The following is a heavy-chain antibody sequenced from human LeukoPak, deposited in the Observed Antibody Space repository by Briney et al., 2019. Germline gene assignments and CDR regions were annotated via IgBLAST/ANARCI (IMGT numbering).Heavy chain of an antibody. J-gene: IGHJ5*02. CDR2: ISAYNGNT. D-gene: IGHD1-26*01. V-gene: IGHV1-18*01. CDR3: ASSLVGAGWFDP. CDR1: GYTFTSYG. Sequence: GASVKASCKASGYTFTSYGISWVRQAPGQGLEWMGWISAYNGNTNYAQKLQGRVTMTTDTSTSTAYMELRSLRSDDTAVYYCASSLVGAGWFDPWGQGTLVTVSS.